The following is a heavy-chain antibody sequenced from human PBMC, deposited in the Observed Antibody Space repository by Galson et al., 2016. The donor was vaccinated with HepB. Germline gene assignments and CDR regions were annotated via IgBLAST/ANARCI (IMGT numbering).Heavy chain of an antibody. V-gene: IGHV4-59*01. CDR3: ARQRAEEVGLVTPPGAMDV. CDR1: GASISSDY. J-gene: IGHJ6*02. D-gene: IGHD3-9*01. CDR2: IHYRGTT. Sequence: SETLSLTCAVPGASISSDYCSWIRQSPGKGLEWVGYIHYRGTTNYNPSLKSRVTISIDRTKNQFSLKLRSVTAADTAAYYCARQRAEEVGLVTPPGAMDVWGQGTTVTVSS.